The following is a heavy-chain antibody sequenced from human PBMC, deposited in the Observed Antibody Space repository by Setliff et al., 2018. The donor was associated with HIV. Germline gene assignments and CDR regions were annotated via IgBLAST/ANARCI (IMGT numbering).Heavy chain of an antibody. Sequence: ASVKVSCKASGYTFTSYGISWVRQAPGQGLEWMGWVSAYNGNTNYAQKLQGRVTMTTDTSTSTAYMELRSLRSDDTAVYYCARAERGYSYGPGDYWGQGPLVTVSS. CDR2: VSAYNGNT. CDR1: GYTFTSYG. J-gene: IGHJ4*02. D-gene: IGHD5-18*01. V-gene: IGHV1-18*01. CDR3: ARAERGYSYGPGDY.